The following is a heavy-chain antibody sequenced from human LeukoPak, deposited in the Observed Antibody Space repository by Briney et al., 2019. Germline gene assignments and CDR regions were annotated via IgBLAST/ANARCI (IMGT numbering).Heavy chain of an antibody. CDR1: GFTFSSYA. CDR2: ISYDGSNK. CDR3: ARGVDYDILTGYDY. J-gene: IGHJ4*02. V-gene: IGHV3-30*04. D-gene: IGHD3-9*01. Sequence: GGSLRLSCAASGFTFSSYAMHWVRRAPGKGLEWVAVISYDGSNKYYADSVKGRFTISRDNSKNTLYLQMNSLRAEDTAVYYCARGVDYDILTGYDYWGQGTLVTVSS.